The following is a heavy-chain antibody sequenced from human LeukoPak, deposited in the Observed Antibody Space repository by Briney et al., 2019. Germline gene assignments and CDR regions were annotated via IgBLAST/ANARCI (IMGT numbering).Heavy chain of an antibody. J-gene: IGHJ1*01. CDR1: GGTFSKYT. D-gene: IGHD3-3*01. V-gene: IGHV1-69*13. Sequence: SVKVSCKASGGTFSKYTISWVRQRPGQGLEWMGGITPLFGTANYAQKFQGRVTITADESASTAYMELSSLRSEDTAVYYCARGLPKAVFGMVIEDWGQGTLVTVSS. CDR3: ARGLPKAVFGMVIED. CDR2: ITPLFGTA.